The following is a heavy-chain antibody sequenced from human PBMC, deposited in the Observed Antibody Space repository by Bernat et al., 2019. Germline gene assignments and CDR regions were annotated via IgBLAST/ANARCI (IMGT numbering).Heavy chain of an antibody. J-gene: IGHJ3*02. D-gene: IGHD6-19*01. CDR2: IRSRVYRGTT. V-gene: IGHV3-49*03. Sequence: EVQLVESGGGLVEPGRSLRLSCTTSGFTFGDYAVSWFRQAPGKGLEWVSFIRSRVYRGTTEYAASLKGRFTISRDDSKSIAYLQMNSLKTEDTAVYYGTRELIAVAGNHAFDIWGQGTMVTVSS. CDR3: TRELIAVAGNHAFDI. CDR1: GFTFGDYA.